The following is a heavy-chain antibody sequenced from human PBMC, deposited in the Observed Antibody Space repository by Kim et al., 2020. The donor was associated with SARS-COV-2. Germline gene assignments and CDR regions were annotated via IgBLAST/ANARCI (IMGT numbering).Heavy chain of an antibody. Sequence: ASVKVSCKASGYTFTSYAMHWVRQSPGQRIEWMGWINAGNGNTKYSQKFQGRVTITRDTSASTDYMEQSRLRSEDKAVYYCARDRHYDFWSGGVGYGMDV. CDR2: INAGNGNT. D-gene: IGHD3-3*01. CDR3: ARDRHYDFWSGGVGYGMDV. V-gene: IGHV1-3*01. J-gene: IGHJ6*01. CDR1: GYTFTSYA.